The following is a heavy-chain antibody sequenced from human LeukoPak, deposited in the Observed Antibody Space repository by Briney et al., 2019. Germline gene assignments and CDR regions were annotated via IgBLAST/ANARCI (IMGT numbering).Heavy chain of an antibody. J-gene: IGHJ4*02. CDR1: GFTFSSYS. V-gene: IGHV3-21*04. CDR3: AKGGYYDFWSGYSKGVNFDY. Sequence: GGSLRLSCAASGFTFSSYSMNWVRQAPGKGLEWVSSISSSSSYIYYADSVKGRFTISRDNSKNTLYLQMNSLRAEDTAVYYCAKGGYYDFWSGYSKGVNFDYWGQGTLVTVSS. D-gene: IGHD3-3*01. CDR2: ISSSSSYI.